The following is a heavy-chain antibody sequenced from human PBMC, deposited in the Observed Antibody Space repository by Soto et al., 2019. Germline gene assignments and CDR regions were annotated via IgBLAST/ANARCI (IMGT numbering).Heavy chain of an antibody. Sequence: QVQLVQSGAEVTKPGASVKVSCKASGYTFTSYDINWVRQATGQGLERRGWMSPNSCATGYAQKFQGRVTMTRDTSISTAYMELSNLRSEDTAIYYCARGVDAGLDVWVQGSTVTVSS. D-gene: IGHD1-1*01. V-gene: IGHV1-8*01. CDR3: ARGVDAGLDV. CDR1: GYTFTSYD. CDR2: MSPNSCAT. J-gene: IGHJ6*02.